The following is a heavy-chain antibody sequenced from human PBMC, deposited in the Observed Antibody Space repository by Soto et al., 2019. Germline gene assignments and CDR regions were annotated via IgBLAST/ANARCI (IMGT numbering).Heavy chain of an antibody. D-gene: IGHD6-6*01. CDR2: ISYDGSNK. V-gene: IGHV3-30-3*01. Sequence: VQLVESGGGVVQPGRSLRLSCAASGFTFSSYAMHWVRQAPGKGLEWVAVISYDGSNKYYADSVKGRFTISRDNSKNTLYLQMNSLRAEDTAVYYCAREGSVYAARWFDPWGQGTLVTVSS. CDR3: AREGSVYAARWFDP. J-gene: IGHJ5*02. CDR1: GFTFSSYA.